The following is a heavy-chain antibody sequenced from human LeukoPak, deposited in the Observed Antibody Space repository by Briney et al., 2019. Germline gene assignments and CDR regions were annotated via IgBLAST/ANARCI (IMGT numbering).Heavy chain of an antibody. CDR1: GYTFTSYY. CDR3: ARDSLISYCSGGSCYSGDAFDI. D-gene: IGHD2-15*01. J-gene: IGHJ3*02. V-gene: IGHV1-46*01. Sequence: ASVKVSCKASGYTFTSYYMHWVRQAPGQGLEWMGIINPSGGSTSYAQKFQGRVTMTRDMSTSTVYMELSSLRSEDTAVYYCARDSLISYCSGGSCYSGDAFDIWGQGTMVTVSS. CDR2: INPSGGST.